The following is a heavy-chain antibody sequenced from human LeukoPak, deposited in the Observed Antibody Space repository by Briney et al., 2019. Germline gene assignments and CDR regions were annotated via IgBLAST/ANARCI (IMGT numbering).Heavy chain of an antibody. J-gene: IGHJ6*03. CDR3: AKVLEPDYYYYYMDV. CDR1: GFTFVDYA. Sequence: GGALMLSFPACGFTFVDYAMHGFRQAPGRGLEEVSLIIGDGGSKYYADSVKGRFTISRDNSKNSLYLQMNSLRTEDTALYYCAKVLEPDYYYYYMDVWGKGTTVTVSS. D-gene: IGHD1-1*01. CDR2: IIGDGGSK. V-gene: IGHV3-43*02.